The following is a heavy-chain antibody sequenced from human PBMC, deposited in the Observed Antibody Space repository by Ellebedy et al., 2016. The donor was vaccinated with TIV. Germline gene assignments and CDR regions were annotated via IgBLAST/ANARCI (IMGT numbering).Heavy chain of an antibody. CDR1: GYIFTAWH. Sequence: ASVKVSCKTSGYIFTAWHIHWMRQAPGQGLEWMGWIYPYNGDTNYAQKFQGRVTMTRDTSISTGYMELSGLKSDDTAVYYCARDRDGGSGWFDPWGQGTLVTVSS. CDR3: ARDRDGGSGWFDP. V-gene: IGHV1-2*02. J-gene: IGHJ5*02. D-gene: IGHD3-16*01. CDR2: IYPYNGDT.